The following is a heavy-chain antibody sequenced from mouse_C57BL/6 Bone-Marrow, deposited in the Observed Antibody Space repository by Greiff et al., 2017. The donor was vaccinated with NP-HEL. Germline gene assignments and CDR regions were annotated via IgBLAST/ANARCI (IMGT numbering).Heavy chain of an antibody. Sequence: QVQLQQPGAELVRPGASVKLSFKASGYTFTSYWMQWVKQRPGQGLEWIGEIDPSDSYTNYNQKFKGKATLTVDTSSSTAYMQLSSLTSEDSAVYYCARVLYDGYYWYFDVWGTGTTVTVSS. CDR1: GYTFTSYW. J-gene: IGHJ1*03. CDR2: IDPSDSYT. V-gene: IGHV1-50*01. D-gene: IGHD2-3*01. CDR3: ARVLYDGYYWYFDV.